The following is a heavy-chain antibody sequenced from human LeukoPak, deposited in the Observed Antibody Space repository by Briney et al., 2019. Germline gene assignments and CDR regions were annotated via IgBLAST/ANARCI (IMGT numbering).Heavy chain of an antibody. J-gene: IGHJ5*02. V-gene: IGHV1-69*05. CDR2: IIPIFGTA. CDR3: ARAKGDIVAANNWFDP. D-gene: IGHD5-12*01. Sequence: SVKVSCKASGGTFSSYAISWVRQAPGQGLEWMGGIIPIFGTANYAQKFRGRVTITTDESTSTAYMELSSLRSEDTAVYYCARAKGDIVAANNWFDPWGQGTLVTVSS. CDR1: GGTFSSYA.